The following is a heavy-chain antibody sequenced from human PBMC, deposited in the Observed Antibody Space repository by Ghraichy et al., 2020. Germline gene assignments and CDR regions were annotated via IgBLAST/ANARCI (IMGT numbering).Heavy chain of an antibody. J-gene: IGHJ4*02. D-gene: IGHD4-23*01. V-gene: IGHV3-23*01. CDR2: ISGSGGST. CDR3: AKDLRGVTVVTLLYFDY. Sequence: GESLNISCAASGFTFSSYAMSWVRQAPGKGLEWVSAISGSGGSTYYADSVKGRFTISRDNSKNTLYLQMNSLRAEDTAVYYCAKDLRGVTVVTLLYFDYWGQGTLVTVSS. CDR1: GFTFSSYA.